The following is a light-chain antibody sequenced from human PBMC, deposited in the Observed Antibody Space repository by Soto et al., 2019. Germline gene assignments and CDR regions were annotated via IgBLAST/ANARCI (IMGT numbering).Light chain of an antibody. J-gene: IGKJ1*01. CDR1: QSIGTW. CDR3: QQYNSYWT. Sequence: DIQMTQSPATLSASVGDRVTITCRASQSIGTWLAWYQQKPGKAPKVLIYKASNLESGVPSRFSGSGSGTEFTLTISSLQPDDFATDYCQQYNSYWTFGQGTKVEIK. V-gene: IGKV1-5*03. CDR2: KAS.